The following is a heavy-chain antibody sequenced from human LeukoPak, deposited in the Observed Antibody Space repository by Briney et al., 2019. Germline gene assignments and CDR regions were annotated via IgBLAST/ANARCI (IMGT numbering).Heavy chain of an antibody. D-gene: IGHD2-15*01. V-gene: IGHV4-39*01. J-gene: IGHJ5*02. CDR2: IYYSGST. CDR3: ASEGIVVVVAASGWFDP. Sequence: KPSETLSLTCTVSGGSISSSSYYWGWIRQPPGKGLEWIGSIYYSGSTYYNPSLKSRVTISVDTSKNQLSLKLSSVTAADTAVYYCASEGIVVVVAASGWFDPWGQGTLVTVSS. CDR1: GGSISSSSYY.